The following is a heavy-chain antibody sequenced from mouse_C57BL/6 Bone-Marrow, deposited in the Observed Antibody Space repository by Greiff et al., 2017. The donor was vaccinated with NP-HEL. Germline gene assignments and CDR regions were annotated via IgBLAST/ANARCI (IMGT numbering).Heavy chain of an antibody. CDR1: GYTFTSYG. CDR3: ARSVGQGYYFDY. D-gene: IGHD3-3*01. CDR2: IYPRSGNT. V-gene: IGHV1-81*01. Sequence: VKLVESGAELARPGASVKLSCKASGYTFTSYGISWVKQRTGQGLEWIGEIYPRSGNTYYNEKFKGKATLTADKSSSTAYMELRSLTSEDSAVYFCARSVGQGYYFDYWGQGTTLTVSS. J-gene: IGHJ2*01.